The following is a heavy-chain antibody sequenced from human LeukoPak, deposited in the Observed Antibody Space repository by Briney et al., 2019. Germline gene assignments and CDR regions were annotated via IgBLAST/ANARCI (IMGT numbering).Heavy chain of an antibody. CDR1: GFTFDDYA. J-gene: IGHJ4*02. V-gene: IGHV3-9*01. Sequence: PGGSLRLSCAASGFTFDDYAMHWVRQAPGKGLEWVSGISWNSGSIGYADSVKGRFTISRDNAKNSLYLQMNSLRAEDTALYYCAKDIRLSAAGLLDYWGQGTLVTVSS. CDR3: AKDIRLSAAGLLDY. D-gene: IGHD6-13*01. CDR2: ISWNSGSI.